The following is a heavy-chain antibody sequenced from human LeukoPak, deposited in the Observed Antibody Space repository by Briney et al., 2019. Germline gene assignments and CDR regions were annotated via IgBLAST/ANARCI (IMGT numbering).Heavy chain of an antibody. CDR3: AKDRGDYTNWFDP. CDR1: GFTFSSYW. Sequence: GGSLRLSCAASGFTFSSYWMSWVRQAPGKGLEWVANIKQDGSEKYYVDSVKGRFTISRDNAKNTLYLQMNSPRAEDTAIYYCAKDRGDYTNWFDPWGQGTLVTVSS. J-gene: IGHJ5*02. CDR2: IKQDGSEK. V-gene: IGHV3-7*01. D-gene: IGHD4-17*01.